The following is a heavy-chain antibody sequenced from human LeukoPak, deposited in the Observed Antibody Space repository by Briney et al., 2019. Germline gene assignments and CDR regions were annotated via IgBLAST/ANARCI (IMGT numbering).Heavy chain of an antibody. D-gene: IGHD3/OR15-3a*01. Sequence: GGALRLSCAASGFTFYDYGMSWGRQAPGKGLEWVSGINWNGGSTGYADSVKGRFTISRDNAKNSLYLQMNSLRAEDTALYHCARDLGTGYYIFDYWGQGTLVTVSS. J-gene: IGHJ4*02. CDR2: INWNGGST. V-gene: IGHV3-20*01. CDR1: GFTFYDYG. CDR3: ARDLGTGYYIFDY.